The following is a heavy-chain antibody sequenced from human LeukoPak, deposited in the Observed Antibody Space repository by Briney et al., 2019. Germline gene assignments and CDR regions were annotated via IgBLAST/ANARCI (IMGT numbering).Heavy chain of an antibody. Sequence: GGSLRLSCAASGFTFSSYNMNWVRQAPGKGLEWVSFISSSSDYIYYADSVKGRFTISRDNAKDSLYLQMNSLRAEDTAVYYCALGVGSYYYDSSGYPFDYWGQGTLVTVSS. CDR1: GFTFSSYN. CDR3: ALGVGSYYYDSSGYPFDY. CDR2: ISSSSDYI. D-gene: IGHD3-22*01. V-gene: IGHV3-21*01. J-gene: IGHJ4*02.